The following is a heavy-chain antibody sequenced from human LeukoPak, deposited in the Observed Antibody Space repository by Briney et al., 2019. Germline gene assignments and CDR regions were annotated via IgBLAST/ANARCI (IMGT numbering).Heavy chain of an antibody. D-gene: IGHD6-25*01. V-gene: IGHV3-23*01. J-gene: IGHJ6*03. Sequence: PGGSLRLSCAASGFTFSSYAMSWVRQAPGKGLEWISAISGSGGSTYYADSVKGRFTISRDNSKNTLYLQMNSLRAEDTAVYYCASAGHSGPMGSNYYYYYMDVWGKGTTVTVSS. CDR2: ISGSGGST. CDR3: ASAGHSGPMGSNYYYYYMDV. CDR1: GFTFSSYA.